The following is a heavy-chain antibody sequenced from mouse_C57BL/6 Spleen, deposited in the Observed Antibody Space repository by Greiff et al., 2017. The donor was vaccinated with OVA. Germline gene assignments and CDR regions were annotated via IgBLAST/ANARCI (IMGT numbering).Heavy chain of an antibody. J-gene: IGHJ1*03. D-gene: IGHD1-1*01. CDR3: ARPTVVARVWYFDV. V-gene: IGHV1-80*01. Sequence: QVQLQQSGAELVKPGASVKISCKASGYAFSSYWMNWVKQRPGKGLEWIGQIYPGDGDTNYNGKFKGKATLTADKSSSTAYMQLSSLTSEDSAVYFCARPTVVARVWYFDVWGTGTTVTVSS. CDR2: IYPGDGDT. CDR1: GYAFSSYW.